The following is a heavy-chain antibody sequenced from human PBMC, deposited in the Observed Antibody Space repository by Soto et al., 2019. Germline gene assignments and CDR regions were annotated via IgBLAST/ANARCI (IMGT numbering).Heavy chain of an antibody. CDR3: ARYRWYGATPTYFYY. CDR2: ISSSSSTI. V-gene: IGHV3-48*02. CDR1: GFTFSSYS. Sequence: GGCLRLACAAAGFTFSSYSMNWVRQAPGKGLEWVSYISSSSSTIYYADSGKGRLSISRDNATNSLYLQMNSLRDEDTAVYYCARYRWYGATPTYFYYWGQGTLVTVSS. D-gene: IGHD3-10*01. J-gene: IGHJ4*02.